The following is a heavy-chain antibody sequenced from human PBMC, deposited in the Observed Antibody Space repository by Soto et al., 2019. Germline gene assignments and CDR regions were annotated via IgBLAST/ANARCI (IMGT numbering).Heavy chain of an antibody. CDR2: ISYDGSNK. CDR3: ARASKGTIYSPHAFDI. Sequence: GGSLRLSCAASGFTFSSYGMPWVRQAPGKGLEWVAVISYDGSNKYYADSLKGRFTISRDNSKNTLYLQMNSLRAEDTALYYCARASKGTIYSPHAFDIWGQGTMVTVSS. J-gene: IGHJ3*02. V-gene: IGHV3-30*03. D-gene: IGHD2-21*01. CDR1: GFTFSSYG.